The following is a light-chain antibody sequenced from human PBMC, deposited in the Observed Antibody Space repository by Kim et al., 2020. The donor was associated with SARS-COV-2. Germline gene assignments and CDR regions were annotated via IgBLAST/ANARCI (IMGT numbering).Light chain of an antibody. CDR3: QQYNNWPPLT. Sequence: PGERATLSCRASQSVSSNLAWYQQKPGQAPRLLIYGASTRASGIPARFSGSGSGTEFTLTISSLQSEDFAVYYCQQYNNWPPLTFGGGTKVDIK. J-gene: IGKJ4*01. V-gene: IGKV3-15*01. CDR1: QSVSSN. CDR2: GAS.